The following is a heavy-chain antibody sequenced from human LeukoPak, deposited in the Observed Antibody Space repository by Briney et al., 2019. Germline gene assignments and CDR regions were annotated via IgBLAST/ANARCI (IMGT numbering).Heavy chain of an antibody. CDR1: GYTFTSYA. CDR2: INADNGNT. Sequence: ASVKXSCKASGYTFTSYAMHWVRQAPGQRLXGMGWINADNGNTKYSQKFGGRVTITRDTSASTAYMELSSLRSEDTAVYYCARPLDDAFDIWGQGTMVTVSS. J-gene: IGHJ3*02. CDR3: ARPLDDAFDI. D-gene: IGHD3-3*01. V-gene: IGHV1-3*01.